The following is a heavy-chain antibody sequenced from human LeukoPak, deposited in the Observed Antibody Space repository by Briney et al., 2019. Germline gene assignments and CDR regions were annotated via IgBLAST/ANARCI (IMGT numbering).Heavy chain of an antibody. CDR2: INYDRGDK. CDR1: GFIVSNNF. Sequence: GGSLRLSRAASGFIVSNNFMTWVRQAPGKGREGVAFINYDRGDKYYADSVKRQFTIYRDSSKTTLYLQMNSLRAEDTALYYCYTDIETVPAPDYWGQGALVTVST. CDR3: YTDIETVPAPDY. D-gene: IGHD2-15*01. J-gene: IGHJ4*02. V-gene: IGHV3-30*02.